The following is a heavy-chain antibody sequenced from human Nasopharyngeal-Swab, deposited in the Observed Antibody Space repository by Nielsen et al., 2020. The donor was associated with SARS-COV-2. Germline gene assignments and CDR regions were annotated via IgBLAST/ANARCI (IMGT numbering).Heavy chain of an antibody. V-gene: IGHV3-30-3*01. Sequence: GGSLRLSCAVSGFTFDTMHWVRQAPGKGLEWVAVISYDGSNKYYADSVKGRFTISRDNSKNTLYLQMNSLRAEDTAVYYCARGGVWFGELGLDYWGQGTLVTVSS. CDR3: ARGGVWFGELGLDY. CDR1: GFTFDT. D-gene: IGHD3-10*01. J-gene: IGHJ4*02. CDR2: ISYDGSNK.